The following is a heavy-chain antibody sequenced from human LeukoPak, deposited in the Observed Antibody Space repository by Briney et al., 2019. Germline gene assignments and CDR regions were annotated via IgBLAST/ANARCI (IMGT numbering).Heavy chain of an antibody. D-gene: IGHD4-17*01. V-gene: IGHV4-30-4*08. CDR2: IYYSGST. CDR1: GGSISSGDYY. Sequence: PSQTLSLTCTVSGGSISSGDYYWSWIRQPPGKGLEWIGYIYYSGSTYYNPSLKSRVTISVDTSKNQFSLKLSSVTAADTAVYYCARTIVDYGDYKAWFDPWGQGTLVTVSS. CDR3: ARTIVDYGDYKAWFDP. J-gene: IGHJ5*02.